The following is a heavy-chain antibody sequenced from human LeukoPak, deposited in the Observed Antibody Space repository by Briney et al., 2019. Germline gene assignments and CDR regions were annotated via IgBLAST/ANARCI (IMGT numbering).Heavy chain of an antibody. Sequence: GGSLRLSCVASGFTFSNHWMSWVRQAPGKGLEWVANINQDGSAKYYVGSLKGRFTISRDNAKNSLYLQMNSLRAEDTAVYYCARDDSSSEFDYWGQGTLVTVSS. J-gene: IGHJ4*02. CDR3: ARDDSSSEFDY. CDR2: INQDGSAK. D-gene: IGHD6-6*01. CDR1: GFTFSNHW. V-gene: IGHV3-7*01.